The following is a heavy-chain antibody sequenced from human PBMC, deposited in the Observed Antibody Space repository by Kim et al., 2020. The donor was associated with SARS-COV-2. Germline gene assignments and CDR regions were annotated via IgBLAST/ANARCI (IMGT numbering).Heavy chain of an antibody. V-gene: IGHV1-3*01. CDR1: GYTFTSYA. Sequence: ASVKVSCKASGYTFTSYAMHWVRQAPGQRLEWMGWINAGNGNTNYSQKFQGRVTITRDTSASTAYMELSSLRSEDTAVYYCARREYYYGSGSYYGYDYWGQGTLVTVSS. J-gene: IGHJ4*02. CDR3: ARREYYYGSGSYYGYDY. CDR2: INAGNGNT. D-gene: IGHD3-10*01.